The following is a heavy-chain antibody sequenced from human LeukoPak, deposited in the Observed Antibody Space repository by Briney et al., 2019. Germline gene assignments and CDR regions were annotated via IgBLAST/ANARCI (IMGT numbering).Heavy chain of an antibody. CDR2: ISGSGGTT. D-gene: IGHD1-26*01. CDR3: AARRIVGAAARYYYYYMDV. CDR1: GFTFSSYA. J-gene: IGHJ6*03. Sequence: GGSLRLSCAVSGFTFSSYAMSWVRQAPGKGLEWVSVISGSGGTTYYSDSVKGRFTISRDNSKNTLYLQMNSLRAEDTAVYYCAARRIVGAAARYYYYYMDVWGKGTTVTVSS. V-gene: IGHV3-23*01.